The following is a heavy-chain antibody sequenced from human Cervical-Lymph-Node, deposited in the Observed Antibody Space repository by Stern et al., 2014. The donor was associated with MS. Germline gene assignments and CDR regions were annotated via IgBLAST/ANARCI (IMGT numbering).Heavy chain of an antibody. CDR2: INPSGGST. CDR1: GYTFTNYY. CDR3: ARSGLMAPYGDY. D-gene: IGHD2-8*01. Sequence: QVQLVQSGAEVKKPGASVKVSCKASGYTFTNYYMHWVRQAPGQGLEWMGLINPSGGSTAYAQKFQGRVTMTGDTSTSTIYMELSSLRSEDTAVYYCARSGLMAPYGDYWGQGTLVTVSS. J-gene: IGHJ4*02. V-gene: IGHV1-46*01.